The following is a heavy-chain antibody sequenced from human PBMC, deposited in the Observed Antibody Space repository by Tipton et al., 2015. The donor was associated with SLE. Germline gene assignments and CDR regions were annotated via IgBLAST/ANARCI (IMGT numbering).Heavy chain of an antibody. CDR2: IYSGGST. CDR3: ARVQQYYDSSGYYDY. Sequence: SLRLSCAASGFTVSSNYMGWVRQAPGKGLEWVSVIYSGGSTYYADSVKGRFTISRDNSKNTLYLQMNSLRAEDTAVYYCARVQQYYDSSGYYDYWGQGTLVTVSS. V-gene: IGHV3-53*01. J-gene: IGHJ4*02. D-gene: IGHD3-22*01. CDR1: GFTVSSNY.